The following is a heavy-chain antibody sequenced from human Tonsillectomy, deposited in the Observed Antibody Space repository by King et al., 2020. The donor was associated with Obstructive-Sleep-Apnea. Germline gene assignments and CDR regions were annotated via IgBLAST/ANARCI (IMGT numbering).Heavy chain of an antibody. CDR1: GGSLSSISYY. Sequence: QLQESCPGLVKPSETLSLTCTVSGGSLSSISYYWGWIRQPPGKGLEWIGSIYYSGSNYYNPSLKSLVTISIDMSKNQFSLKLSSVTAADTAVYYCARRMAIDAFDIWGQGTMVTVSS. D-gene: IGHD2-8*01. CDR2: IYYSGSN. CDR3: ARRMAIDAFDI. J-gene: IGHJ3*02. V-gene: IGHV4-39*01.